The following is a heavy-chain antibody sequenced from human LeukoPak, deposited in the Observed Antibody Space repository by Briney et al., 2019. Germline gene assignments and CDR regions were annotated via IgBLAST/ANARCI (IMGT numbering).Heavy chain of an antibody. Sequence: ASVKVSCKASGYTFTGYYMQWVRQAPGQGLEWMGWINPNSGGTNYAQKFQGRVTMTRDTSTSTVYMELSSLRSEDTAVYYCAREGNVDSAMVTSATPNLKRYYFDYWGQGTLVTVSS. CDR2: INPNSGGT. CDR3: AREGNVDSAMVTSATPNLKRYYFDY. J-gene: IGHJ4*02. D-gene: IGHD5-18*01. CDR1: GYTFTGYY. V-gene: IGHV1-2*02.